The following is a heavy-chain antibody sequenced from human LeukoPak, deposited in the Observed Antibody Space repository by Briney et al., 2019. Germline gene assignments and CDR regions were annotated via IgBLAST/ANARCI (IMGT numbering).Heavy chain of an antibody. CDR3: ARGGDYYDSSGHTYYYYYYGMDV. CDR2: ISSSSSYI. J-gene: IGHJ6*02. Sequence: GGSLRLSCAASGFTFSSYSMNWVRQAPGKGLEWVSSISSSSSYIYYADSVKGRFTISRDNAKNSLYLQMNSLRAEDTAVYYCARGGDYYDSSGHTYYYYYYGMDVWGQGTTVTVSS. V-gene: IGHV3-21*01. D-gene: IGHD3-22*01. CDR1: GFTFSSYS.